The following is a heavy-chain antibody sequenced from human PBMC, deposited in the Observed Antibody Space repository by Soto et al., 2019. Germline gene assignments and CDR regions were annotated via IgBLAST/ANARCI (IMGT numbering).Heavy chain of an antibody. CDR1: GFSLTTSGVG. D-gene: IGHD4-17*01. CDR3: ANRTTTVTWWFDP. J-gene: IGHJ5*02. V-gene: IGHV2-5*02. CDR2: IYWDDDK. Sequence: QITLKESGPTLVKPTQTLTLTCTFSGFSLTTSGVGVGWIRQPPGKVLAWLALIYWDDDKRYSPSLKSSLTITTDTSKNQFVLTTTNMHPADTSTYFCANRTTTVTWWFDPWGQGTLGTVSS.